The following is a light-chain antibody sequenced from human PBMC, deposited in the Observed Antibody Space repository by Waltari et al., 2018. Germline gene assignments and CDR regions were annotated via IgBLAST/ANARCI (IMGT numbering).Light chain of an antibody. V-gene: IGKV2-28*01. Sequence: ILVTQSPLYLLLPPAGPPSTSCCSFQHRLHSNGNNYLDWYLHKPGKSPQLLIYLVSSRDCGVPDRLSGSGSGTDCTMRISRVEAEDVGVYYCMQGRQSRWTFGQGTRVEIK. CDR2: LVS. CDR3: MQGRQSRWT. CDR1: QHRLHSNGNNY. J-gene: IGKJ1*01.